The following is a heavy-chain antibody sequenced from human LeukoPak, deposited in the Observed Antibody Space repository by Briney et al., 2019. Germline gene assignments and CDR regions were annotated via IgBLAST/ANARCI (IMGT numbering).Heavy chain of an antibody. D-gene: IGHD6-6*01. V-gene: IGHV3-21*01. CDR3: ARDLRPSSIAARPIDY. CDR2: ISGNGYNT. J-gene: IGHJ4*02. Sequence: PGGSLRLSCAGSGFTLGNYAMSRVRQAPGKGLEWISAISGNGYNTYYADSVKGRFTISRDNAKNSLYLQMNSLRAEDTAVYYCARDLRPSSIAARPIDYWGQGTLVTVSS. CDR1: GFTLGNYA.